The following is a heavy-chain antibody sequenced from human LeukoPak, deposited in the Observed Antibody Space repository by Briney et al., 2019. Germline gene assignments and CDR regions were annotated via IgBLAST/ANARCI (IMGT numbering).Heavy chain of an antibody. CDR1: GGSFSGYY. V-gene: IGHV4-34*01. D-gene: IGHD4-11*01. CDR2: INHSGST. CDR3: ARGRQYLDAFDT. Sequence: PSETLSLTCAVYGGSFSGYYWSWIRQPPGKGLEWIGEINHSGSTNYNPSLKSRVTILVDTSKNQFSLKLSSVTAADTAVYYCARGRQYLDAFDTWGQGTMVTVSS. J-gene: IGHJ3*02.